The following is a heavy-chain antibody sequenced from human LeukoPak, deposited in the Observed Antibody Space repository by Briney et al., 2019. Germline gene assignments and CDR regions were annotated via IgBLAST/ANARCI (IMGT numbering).Heavy chain of an antibody. CDR3: ARDDCSSTSCYVNWFDP. D-gene: IGHD2-2*01. CDR1: GYTFTSNY. J-gene: IGHJ5*02. CDR2: IYPRDGST. V-gene: IGHV1-46*01. Sequence: ASVKVSCKASGYTFTSNYIHWVRQAPGQGLEWMGMIYPRDGSTSYAQKLQGRVTMTTDTSTSTAYMELRSLRSDDTAVYYCARDDCSSTSCYVNWFDPWGQGTLVTVSS.